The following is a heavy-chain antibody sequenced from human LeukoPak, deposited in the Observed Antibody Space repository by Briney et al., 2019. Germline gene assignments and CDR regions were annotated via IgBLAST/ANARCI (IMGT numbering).Heavy chain of an antibody. J-gene: IGHJ4*02. Sequence: GGSLRLSCVASGFTFSGHGMHWVRQAPGKGLEWVAVIWHDGSKEYYADSVKGRFTVSRDDPRNTLYLQMNSLRAEDTAVYYCARDPSSTLDYWGQGTLVTVSS. CDR1: GFTFSGHG. CDR2: IWHDGSKE. CDR3: ARDPSSTLDY. V-gene: IGHV3-33*01. D-gene: IGHD2/OR15-2a*01.